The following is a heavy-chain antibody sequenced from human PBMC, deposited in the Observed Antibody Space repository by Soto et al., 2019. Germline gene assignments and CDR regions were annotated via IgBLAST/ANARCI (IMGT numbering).Heavy chain of an antibody. D-gene: IGHD2-15*01. CDR2: ISAYNGNT. CDR1: GYTFTSYG. V-gene: IGHV1-18*01. Sequence: QVQLVQSGAEVKKPGASVKVSCKASGYTFTSYGISWVRQAPGQGLEWMGWISAYNGNTKYAQKLQGRVTMTTDTSTSKAHMELRSLRSDDTAVYYCARAGGSGYCSGGSCRNLGYWGQGTLVTVSS. J-gene: IGHJ4*02. CDR3: ARAGGSGYCSGGSCRNLGY.